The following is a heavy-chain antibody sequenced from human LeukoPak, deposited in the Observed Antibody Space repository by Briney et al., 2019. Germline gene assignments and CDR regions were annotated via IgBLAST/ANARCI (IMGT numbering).Heavy chain of an antibody. CDR1: GFTFSSYS. CDR3: ASSWIQLWLPDY. Sequence: GGSLRLSCAASGFTFSSYSMNWVRQAPGKGLEWVSSISSSSSYIYYADSVKGRFTISRDNSKNTLYLQMNSLRAEDTAVYYCASSWIQLWLPDYWGQGTLVTVSS. V-gene: IGHV3-21*04. J-gene: IGHJ4*02. D-gene: IGHD5-18*01. CDR2: ISSSSSYI.